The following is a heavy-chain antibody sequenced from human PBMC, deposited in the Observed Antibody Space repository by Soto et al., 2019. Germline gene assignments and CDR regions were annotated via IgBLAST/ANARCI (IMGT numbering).Heavy chain of an antibody. CDR3: ASSGAYYDLLTGSYYFDY. J-gene: IGHJ4*02. CDR1: GGSIRSSSYY. V-gene: IGHV4-39*01. D-gene: IGHD3-9*01. CDR2: IYYSGST. Sequence: SETLSLTXTASGGSIRSSSYYWGWIRQPPGKGLEWIGSIYYSGSTYYNPSLKSRVTISVDTSKNQFSLKLSSVTAADTAVYYCASSGAYYDLLTGSYYFDYWGQGTLVTVSS.